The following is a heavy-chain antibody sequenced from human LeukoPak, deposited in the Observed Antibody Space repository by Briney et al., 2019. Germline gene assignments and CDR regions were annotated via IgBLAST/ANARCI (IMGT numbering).Heavy chain of an antibody. V-gene: IGHV3-33*01. D-gene: IGHD5-24*01. CDR1: GFTFSSYG. CDR3: ARDHRDAFDY. CDR2: IWNDGSNK. Sequence: PGRSLRLSCAASGFTFSSYGMHWVRQAPGKRLEWVAVIWNDGSNKYYVDSVKGRFTISRDNSNNTLYLQMNSLRAEDTAVYYCARDHRDAFDYWGQGTLVTVSS. J-gene: IGHJ4*02.